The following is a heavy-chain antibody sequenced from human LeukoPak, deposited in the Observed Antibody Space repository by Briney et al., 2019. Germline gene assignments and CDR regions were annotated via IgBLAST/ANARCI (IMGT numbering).Heavy chain of an antibody. CDR2: ISYDGSNK. V-gene: IGHV3-30*14. Sequence: PGGSLRLSCAASGFTFSSYAMHWVRQAPGKGLEWVAVISYDGSNKYYADSVKGRFTISRDNSKNTLYLQMNSLRAEDTAVYYCARDARLGFDFQHWGQGTLVTVSS. CDR3: ARDARLGFDFQH. D-gene: IGHD2-2*03. CDR1: GFTFSSYA. J-gene: IGHJ1*01.